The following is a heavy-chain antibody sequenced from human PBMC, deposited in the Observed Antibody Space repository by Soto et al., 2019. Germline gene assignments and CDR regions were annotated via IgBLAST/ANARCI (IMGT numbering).Heavy chain of an antibody. CDR2: IYSAGNT. D-gene: IGHD1-26*01. CDR3: AIDFVVGGPTINYYYGMDV. CDR1: GFTVSSNY. Sequence: PGGSLRLSCAASGFTVSSNYMSWVRQAPGKGLEWISIIYSAGNTYYADSVKGRFTISRDNSKNTLYLLMNSLGAEDTAVYYCAIDFVVGGPTINYYYGMDVWGQGTTVTVSS. J-gene: IGHJ6*02. V-gene: IGHV3-66*01.